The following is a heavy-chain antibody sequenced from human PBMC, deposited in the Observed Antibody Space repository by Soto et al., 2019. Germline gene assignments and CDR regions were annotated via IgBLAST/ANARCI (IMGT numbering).Heavy chain of an antibody. J-gene: IGHJ4*02. Sequence: PGESLKISCKGSGYSFSNYWIGWVRQMPGKGLEWMGIIYPGDSDTRYSPSFQGQVTISADKSISTAYVQWSSLKASDTAMYYCARSYSNSWWDWGQGTLVTVSS. CDR3: ARSYSNSWWD. V-gene: IGHV5-51*01. CDR1: GYSFSNYW. CDR2: IYPGDSDT. D-gene: IGHD6-13*01.